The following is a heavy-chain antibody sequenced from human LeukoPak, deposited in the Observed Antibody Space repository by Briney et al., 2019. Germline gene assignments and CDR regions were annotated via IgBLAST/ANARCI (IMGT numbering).Heavy chain of an antibody. D-gene: IGHD3-10*01. V-gene: IGHV3-30*02. CDR1: GFTFSTYG. J-gene: IGHJ4*02. Sequence: PGGSLRLSCAASGFTFSTYGIHWVRQAPGKGLEWVTFIQYDGSSQYYADSVKGRFTISRDNSQDTLYLQMNSLRAEDTAVYYCARYGLLWFGEFSKHFDYWGQGTLVTVSS. CDR2: IQYDGSSQ. CDR3: ARYGLLWFGEFSKHFDY.